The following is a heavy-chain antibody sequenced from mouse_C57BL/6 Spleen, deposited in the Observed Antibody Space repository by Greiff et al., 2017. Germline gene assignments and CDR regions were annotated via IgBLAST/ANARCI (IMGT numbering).Heavy chain of an antibody. J-gene: IGHJ4*01. CDR1: GYTFTDYY. CDR2: IYPGSGNT. V-gene: IGHV1-76*01. Sequence: VQLQESGAELVRPGASVKLSCKASGYTFTDYYINWVKQRPGQGLEWIARIYPGSGNTYYNEKFKGKAPLTAEKSSSTAYMQLSSLTSEDSAVYFCARDDYYGSSYDYYYAMDYWGQGTSVTVSS. CDR3: ARDDYYGSSYDYYYAMDY. D-gene: IGHD1-1*01.